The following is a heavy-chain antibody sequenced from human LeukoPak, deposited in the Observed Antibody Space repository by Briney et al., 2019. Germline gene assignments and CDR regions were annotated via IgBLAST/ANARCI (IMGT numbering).Heavy chain of an antibody. V-gene: IGHV1-2*02. CDR1: GYTFTGYY. CDR2: INPNSGGT. D-gene: IGHD3-10*01. CDR3: ARGPNYYGSGKPAHEFDY. Sequence: ASVKVSCKASGYTFTGYYMHWVRQAPGQGLEWMGWINPNSGGTNYAQKFQGRVTMTRDTSISTAYMELSRLRSDDTAVYYCARGPNYYGSGKPAHEFDYWGQGTLVTVSS. J-gene: IGHJ4*02.